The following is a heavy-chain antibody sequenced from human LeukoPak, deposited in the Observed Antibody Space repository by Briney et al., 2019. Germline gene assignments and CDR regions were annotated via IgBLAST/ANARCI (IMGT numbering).Heavy chain of an antibody. CDR2: ISGSTTYL. Sequence: GGSLRLSCAASGFTLSIYSMNWVRQAPGKGLEWVSSISGSTTYLYYADSVKGRFTISRDNAKNSLYLQMNSLRAEDTAVYYCAGYNWFDPWGQGTLDTVSS. CDR3: AGYNWFDP. J-gene: IGHJ5*02. CDR1: GFTLSIYS. V-gene: IGHV3-21*01. D-gene: IGHD6-13*01.